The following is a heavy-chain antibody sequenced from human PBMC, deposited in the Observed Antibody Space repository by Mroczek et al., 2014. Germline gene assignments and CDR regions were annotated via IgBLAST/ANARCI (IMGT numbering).Heavy chain of an antibody. CDR3: ARGRWFGELFPYYYYYMDV. J-gene: IGHJ6*03. Sequence: QLQQWGGRTVEAFGDPVPHLRCLWWVLQWLLLELDPPAPHGKGAWSGLGKVNHSGSTNYNPSLKSRVTISVDTSKNQFSLKLSSVTAADTAVYYCARGRWFGELFPYYYYYMDVWGKGTTVTVSS. D-gene: IGHD3-10*01. CDR1: WVLQWLL. V-gene: IGHV4-34*01. CDR2: VNHSGST.